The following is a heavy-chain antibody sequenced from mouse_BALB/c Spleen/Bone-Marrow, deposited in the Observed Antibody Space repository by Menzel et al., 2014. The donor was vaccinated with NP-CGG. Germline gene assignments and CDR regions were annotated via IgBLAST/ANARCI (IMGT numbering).Heavy chain of an antibody. CDR1: GFNIKDTY. Sequence: SGAELVKPGASVKLSCTASGFNIKDTYMHWVKQRPEQGLEWIGRIDPANGNTKYDPKFQGKATITADTSSNTAYLQLSSLTSEDTAVYCCASYYYGSSLFAYWGQGTLVTVSA. J-gene: IGHJ3*01. CDR2: IDPANGNT. D-gene: IGHD1-1*01. CDR3: ASYYYGSSLFAY. V-gene: IGHV14-3*02.